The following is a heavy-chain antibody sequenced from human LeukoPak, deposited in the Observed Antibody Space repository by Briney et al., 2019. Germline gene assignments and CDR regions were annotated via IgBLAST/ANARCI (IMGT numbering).Heavy chain of an antibody. CDR3: TRHGNYYDSSGYPDAFDI. CDR2: IRSKANSYAT. V-gene: IGHV3-73*01. CDR1: GFTFSGPA. J-gene: IGHJ3*02. Sequence: GGSLRLSCAASGFTFSGPAMHWVRQASGKGLEWVGRIRSKANSYATAYAASVKGRFTISRDDSKNTAYLQMNSLKTEDTAVYYCTRHGNYYDSSGYPDAFDIWGQGTMVTVSS. D-gene: IGHD3-22*01.